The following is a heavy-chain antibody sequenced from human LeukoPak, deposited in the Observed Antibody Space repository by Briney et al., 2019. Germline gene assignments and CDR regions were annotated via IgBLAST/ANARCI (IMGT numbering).Heavy chain of an antibody. V-gene: IGHV3-21*01. J-gene: IGHJ4*02. CDR3: ATVGYNRRWYRGGLSY. CDR1: GFTFSSYS. Sequence: GGSLRLSCAASGFTFSSYSMNWVRQAPGKGLEWVSSISSSSSCIYYADSVKGRFTISRDNAKNSLYMQMNSLRAEDTAVYYCATVGYNRRWYRGGLSYWGQGTLVTVSS. D-gene: IGHD6-13*01. CDR2: ISSSSSCI.